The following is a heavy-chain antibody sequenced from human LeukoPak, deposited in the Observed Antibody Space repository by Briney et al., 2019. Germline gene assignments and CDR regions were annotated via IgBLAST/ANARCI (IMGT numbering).Heavy chain of an antibody. CDR3: ARDTCNGGRCFNWFDP. J-gene: IGHJ5*02. CDR1: GYTFTDYY. CDR2: INPNGGGT. Sequence: ASVKVSCKASGYTFTDYYMHWVRQAPGQGLEWMGWINPNGGGTNYAQNFQGRVTMTSDTSISTAYMELSSLRSDDTAVYYCARDTCNGGRCFNWFDPWGQGTLVTVSS. V-gene: IGHV1-2*02. D-gene: IGHD2-15*01.